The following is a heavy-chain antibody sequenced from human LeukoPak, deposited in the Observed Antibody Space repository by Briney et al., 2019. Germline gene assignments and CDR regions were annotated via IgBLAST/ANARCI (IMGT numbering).Heavy chain of an antibody. CDR2: ISSSSSYI. J-gene: IGHJ4*02. CDR3: ARDLSAATVLFDY. CDR1: GFTFSSYS. D-gene: IGHD6-25*01. Sequence: PGGSLRLSCAASGFTFSSYSMNWVRQAPGKGLEWVSSISSSSSYIYYADSVKGRFTISRDNAKNSLYLQMNSLRAEDTAVYYCARDLSAATVLFDYWGQGTLVTVSS. V-gene: IGHV3-21*01.